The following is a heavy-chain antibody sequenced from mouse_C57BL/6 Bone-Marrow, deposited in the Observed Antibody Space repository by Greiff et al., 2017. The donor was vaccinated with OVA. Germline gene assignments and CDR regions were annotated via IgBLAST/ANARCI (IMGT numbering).Heavy chain of an antibody. V-gene: IGHV1-7*01. D-gene: IGHD3-1*01. CDR3: VGRWYLDV. CDR1: GYTFTSYW. CDR2: INPSGGYT. J-gene: IGHJ1*03. Sequence: VMLVESGAELAKPGASVKLSCKASGYTFTSYWMHWVKQRPGTGLEWIGHINPSGGYTKYIHTFKDTATLTADKSSSTAYMQLSSLTSEDSAVYYCVGRWYLDVWGTGTTVTGSS.